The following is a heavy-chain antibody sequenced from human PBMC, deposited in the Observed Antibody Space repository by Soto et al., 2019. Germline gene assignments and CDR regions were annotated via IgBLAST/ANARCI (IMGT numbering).Heavy chain of an antibody. J-gene: IGHJ6*02. V-gene: IGHV1-46*01. CDR3: ARGGYSYGWYYYGMDV. D-gene: IGHD5-18*01. CDR1: GYTFTGYY. Sequence: APVKASCKASGYTFTGYYMHWVRQAPGQGLEWMGIINPSGGSTSYAQKFQGRVTMTRDTSTSTVYMELSSLRSEDTAVYYCARGGYSYGWYYYGMDVWGQGTTVTVSS. CDR2: INPSGGST.